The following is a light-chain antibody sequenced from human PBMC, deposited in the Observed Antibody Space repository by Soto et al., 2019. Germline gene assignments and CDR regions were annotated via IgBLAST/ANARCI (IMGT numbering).Light chain of an antibody. CDR1: SSDVGGYDY. Sequence: QSALTQPASVSGSPGQSITISCTGTSSDVGGYDYVSWYQLHPGKAPKLMVFEVNYRPSGVSYRFSGSKSGNTASLTISGLQAEDEADYFCSSYSISTAYLFGTGTRSPS. CDR3: SSYSISTAYL. CDR2: EVN. V-gene: IGLV2-14*01. J-gene: IGLJ1*01.